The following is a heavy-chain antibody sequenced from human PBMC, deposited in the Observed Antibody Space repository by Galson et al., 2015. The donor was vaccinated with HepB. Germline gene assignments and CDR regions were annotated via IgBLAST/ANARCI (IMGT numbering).Heavy chain of an antibody. CDR1: GESFSGYF. D-gene: IGHD2-2*01. V-gene: IGHV4-34*01. CDR3: ARALEVKYQLLTVQNYTDY. CDR2: INHGGRS. J-gene: IGHJ4*02. Sequence: SETLSLTCAVYGESFSGYFWTWIRQPPGKGLQWIGEINHGGRSNYNPSLKSRVTISVDTSKNQFSLKLTSVTAADTAVYYWARALEVKYQLLTVQNYTDYWGQGSLVTVSS.